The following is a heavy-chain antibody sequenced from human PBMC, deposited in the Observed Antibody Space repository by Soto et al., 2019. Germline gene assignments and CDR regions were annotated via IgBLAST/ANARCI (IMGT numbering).Heavy chain of an antibody. CDR1: GYTFTSYY. CDR3: ALNAFDF. J-gene: IGHJ3*01. V-gene: IGHV1-46*01. Sequence: ASVKVSCKTSGYTFTSYYIHWVRQAPGQGLEWMAIINPSDGDTGNTQKFQGRVAVTRDKSTSTVYLCLSSLKSEDTAVYYCALNAFDFWGQGTMFTVAS. CDR2: INPSDGDT.